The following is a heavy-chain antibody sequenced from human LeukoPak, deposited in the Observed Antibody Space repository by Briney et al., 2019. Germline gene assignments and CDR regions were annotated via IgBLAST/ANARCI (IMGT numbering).Heavy chain of an antibody. D-gene: IGHD3-10*01. CDR2: ISGSGGST. J-gene: IGHJ4*02. Sequence: PGGSLRLSCAASGFTFSSYAMSWVRQAPGKGLEWVSAISGSGGSTYYADSVKGRFTISRDNSKNTLYLQTNSLRAEDTAVYYCARRKRGPFDYWGQGTLVTVSS. V-gene: IGHV3-23*01. CDR3: ARRKRGPFDY. CDR1: GFTFSSYA.